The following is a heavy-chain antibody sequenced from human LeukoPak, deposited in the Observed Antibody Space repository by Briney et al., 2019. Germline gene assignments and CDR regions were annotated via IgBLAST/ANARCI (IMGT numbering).Heavy chain of an antibody. CDR1: GYSFSIYG. D-gene: IGHD3-10*01. CDR3: ARGPTNGSERHTGDLDY. V-gene: IGHV1-18*01. CDR2: ISGYKCQT. J-gene: IGHJ4*02. Sequence: GASVKVSCKASGYSFSIYGISWVRQAPGQGLEWMGWISGYKCQTSLPQKLQGRVIITIDTSTHPAYMELRSVGSDETAVYCCARGPTNGSERHTGDLDYWGQGTLVTVS.